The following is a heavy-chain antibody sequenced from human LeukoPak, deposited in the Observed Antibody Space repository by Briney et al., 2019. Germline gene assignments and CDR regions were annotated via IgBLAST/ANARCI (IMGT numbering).Heavy chain of an antibody. D-gene: IGHD3-22*01. CDR2: IKSKTDGGTT. CDR1: GFTFGVAW. Sequence: GGSLRLSCAASGFTFGVAWMSWVRQAPGKGLKWVGRIKSKTDGGTTDYAAPVKGRFAISRDDSKNMLYLQMNSLNTEDTAVYYCTTLYYYDSSDFWGQGALVTVSS. V-gene: IGHV3-15*01. CDR3: TTLYYYDSSDF. J-gene: IGHJ4*02.